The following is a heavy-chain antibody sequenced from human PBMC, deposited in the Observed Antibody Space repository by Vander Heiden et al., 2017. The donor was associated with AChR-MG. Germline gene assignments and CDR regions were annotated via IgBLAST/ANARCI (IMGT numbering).Heavy chain of an antibody. CDR2: IYYSGST. J-gene: IGHJ4*02. Sequence: QVQLQESGPGLVKPSETLSRTCTVPGGSISSYYWSWIRQPPGKGLEWIGYIYYSGSTNYNPSLKSRVTISVDTSKNQFSLKLSSVTAADTAVYYCARRLGYYDSSGYPTYYFDYWGQGTLVTVSS. D-gene: IGHD3-22*01. V-gene: IGHV4-59*08. CDR3: ARRLGYYDSSGYPTYYFDY. CDR1: GGSISSYY.